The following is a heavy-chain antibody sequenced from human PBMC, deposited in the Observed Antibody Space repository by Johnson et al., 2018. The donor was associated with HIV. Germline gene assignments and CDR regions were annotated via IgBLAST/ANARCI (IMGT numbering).Heavy chain of an antibody. V-gene: IGHV3-23*04. CDR3: ARDRWLGDAFDI. Sequence: VQLVESGGGLVQPGGSLRLSCGASAFTFSSNDMKWVRQAPGKGLEWVSPISGSDHSTYYADSVRGRFTISRDNSKNTLYLQMNSLRAEDTAVYYCARDRWLGDAFDIWGQGTMVTVSS. CDR1: AFTFSSND. J-gene: IGHJ3*02. D-gene: IGHD6-19*01. CDR2: ISGSDHST.